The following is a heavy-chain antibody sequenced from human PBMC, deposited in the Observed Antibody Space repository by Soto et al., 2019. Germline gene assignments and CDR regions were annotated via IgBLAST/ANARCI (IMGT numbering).Heavy chain of an antibody. Sequence: QVQLQQWGAGLLKPSETLSLTCPVYGGSFSGYYWSWIRQPPGKGLEWIGEINHSGSTNYNPSLKSRVTISVDTSKNQFSLKLSSVTAADTAVYYCARGGYSYGYNYWGQGTLVTVSS. CDR1: GGSFSGYY. J-gene: IGHJ4*02. V-gene: IGHV4-34*01. D-gene: IGHD5-18*01. CDR2: INHSGST. CDR3: ARGGYSYGYNY.